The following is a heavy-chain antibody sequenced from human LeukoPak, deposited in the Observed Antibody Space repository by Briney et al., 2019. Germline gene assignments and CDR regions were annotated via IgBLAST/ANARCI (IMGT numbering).Heavy chain of an antibody. CDR3: ASKRHASASGAFDI. CDR1: GGSISGTNW. D-gene: IGHD3-10*01. V-gene: IGHV4/OR15-8*02. CDR2: ISLAGQT. J-gene: IGHJ3*02. Sequence: SETLSLTCGVSGGSISGTNWWSWVRQPPGQGLEWIGEISLAGQTNYNPSLNGRVTMSLDKSSNQLSLNLTSVTAADTAVYYCASKRHASASGAFDIWGQGTMVTVSS.